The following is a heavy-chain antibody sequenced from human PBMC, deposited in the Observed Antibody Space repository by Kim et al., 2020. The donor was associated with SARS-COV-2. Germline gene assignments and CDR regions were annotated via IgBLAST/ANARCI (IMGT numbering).Heavy chain of an antibody. D-gene: IGHD1-1*01. CDR2: ISAASDYI. Sequence: GGSLRLSCAASGFTFSSQSMNWVRQAPGKGLEWVSSISAASDYIFYADSVKGRFTISRDNAKRSLFLQMNSLRAEDTALYYCTRGGRPGVRTDYWGHGTLVAVSS. CDR1: GFTFSSQS. J-gene: IGHJ4*01. V-gene: IGHV3-21*01. CDR3: TRGGRPGVRTDY.